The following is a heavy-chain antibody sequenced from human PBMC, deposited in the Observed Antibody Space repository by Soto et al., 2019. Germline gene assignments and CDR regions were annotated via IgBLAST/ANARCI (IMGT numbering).Heavy chain of an antibody. CDR2: IIPIFGTA. V-gene: IGHV1-69*06. D-gene: IGHD5-18*01. CDR3: ARSKRGYRYGYSPYGMDV. J-gene: IGHJ6*02. Sequence: RASVKVSCKASGGTFSSYAISWVRQAPGQGLEWMGGIIPIFGTANYAQKFQGRVTITADKSTSTTYMELSSLRSEDTAVYYCARSKRGYRYGYSPYGMDVWGQGTTVTVSS. CDR1: GGTFSSYA.